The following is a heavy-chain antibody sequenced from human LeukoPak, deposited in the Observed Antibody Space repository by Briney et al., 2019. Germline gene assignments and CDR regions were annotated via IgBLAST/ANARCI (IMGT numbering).Heavy chain of an antibody. J-gene: IGHJ4*02. Sequence: GGSLRLSCAASGFTFSSYALSWVRQAPGKGLEWVSAISGSGGSTYYADSVKGRFTISRDNSKNSLYLQMNSLRAEDTAVYYCARDHSTYYYDSSGYYQFDYWGQGTLVTVSS. CDR1: GFTFSSYA. CDR3: ARDHSTYYYDSSGYYQFDY. CDR2: ISGSGGST. D-gene: IGHD3-22*01. V-gene: IGHV3-23*01.